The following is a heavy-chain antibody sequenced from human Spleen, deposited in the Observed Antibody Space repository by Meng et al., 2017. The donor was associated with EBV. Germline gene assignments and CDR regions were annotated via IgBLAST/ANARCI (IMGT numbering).Heavy chain of an antibody. D-gene: IGHD6-13*01. CDR2: IYYSGST. CDR3: ARDRFRAAAGHNFNY. V-gene: IGHV4-39*07. CDR1: GASISSSSYY. J-gene: IGHJ4*02. Sequence: QLQESGPGLLRPSEPLSLNCTVSGASISSSSYYWGWIRQAPGKGLDYIGNIYYSGSTYYTPSLRSRVTISLDTSNNQISLKLTSVTAADTAVYFCARDRFRAAAGHNFNYWGQGTLVTVSS.